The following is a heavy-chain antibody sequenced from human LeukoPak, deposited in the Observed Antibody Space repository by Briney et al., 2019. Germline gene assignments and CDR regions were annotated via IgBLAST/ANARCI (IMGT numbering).Heavy chain of an antibody. CDR2: IYHSGST. CDR3: ARGPLTMTRGFDP. J-gene: IGHJ5*02. V-gene: IGHV4-4*02. D-gene: IGHD4-17*01. Sequence: SGTLSLTCAVSGGSISSSNWWTWVRQPPGKGLEWIGEIYHSGSTNYNPSLKSRVTISVDKSKNQFSLKLSSVTAADTAVYYCARGPLTMTRGFDPWGQGTLVTGSS. CDR1: GGSISSSNW.